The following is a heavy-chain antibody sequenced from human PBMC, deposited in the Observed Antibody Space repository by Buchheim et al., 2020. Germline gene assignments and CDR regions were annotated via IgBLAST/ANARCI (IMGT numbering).Heavy chain of an antibody. CDR2: ISYEGSNK. Sequence: QVQLVESGGGVVQPGRSLRFSCAASGLTFSSYAMHWVRQAAGKGLEWVAVISYEGSNKYYADYVKGRFTISRDNSKNTLYLQMNSLRAADTAVYYCARDRYYYASSGTGGLDVWGQETT. V-gene: IGHV3-30-3*01. J-gene: IGHJ6*02. CDR3: ARDRYYYASSGTGGLDV. CDR1: GLTFSSYA. D-gene: IGHD3-22*01.